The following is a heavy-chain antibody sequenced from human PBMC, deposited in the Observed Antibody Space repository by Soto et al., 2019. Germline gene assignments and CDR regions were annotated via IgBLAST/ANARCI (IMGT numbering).Heavy chain of an antibody. V-gene: IGHV5-51*01. CDR3: ARAKGYCSGGSCHAATFDY. Sequence: GESLKISCKGSGYSFTSYWIGWVRQMPGKGLEWMGIIYPGDSDTRYSPSFQGQVTISADKSISTAYLQWTSLKASDTAMYYCARAKGYCSGGSCHAATFDYWGQGTLVTVSS. CDR1: GYSFTSYW. CDR2: IYPGDSDT. D-gene: IGHD2-15*01. J-gene: IGHJ4*02.